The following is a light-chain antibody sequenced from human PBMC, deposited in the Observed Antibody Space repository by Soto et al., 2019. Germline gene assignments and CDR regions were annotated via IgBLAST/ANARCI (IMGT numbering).Light chain of an antibody. V-gene: IGKV1-39*01. CDR2: AAS. CDR1: QSIRNY. J-gene: IGKJ1*01. CDR3: QQSYSTPWT. Sequence: DIQMTQSPSSLSASVGDRVTITCRASQSIRNYLSWYQHKPGKAPNLLIYAASTFQSGVPSRFSGSGSGTDFTLTISSLQPEDFATYYCQQSYSTPWTFGQGAKVEIK.